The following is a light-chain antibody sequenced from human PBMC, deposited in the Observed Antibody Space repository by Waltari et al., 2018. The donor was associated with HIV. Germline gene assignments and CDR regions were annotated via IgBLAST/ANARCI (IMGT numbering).Light chain of an antibody. Sequence: QSALTQPASVSGSPGQSITISCTGTSSDVGGYNYVSWYQQHPGKAPKLMIYDVSNRPSGFSKRFSGSKSGNTASLTISGLQAEDEADYYCSSYTSSNTLPYVFGTGTKVTVL. CDR2: DVS. V-gene: IGLV2-14*03. CDR1: SSDVGGYNY. J-gene: IGLJ1*01. CDR3: SSYTSSNTLPYV.